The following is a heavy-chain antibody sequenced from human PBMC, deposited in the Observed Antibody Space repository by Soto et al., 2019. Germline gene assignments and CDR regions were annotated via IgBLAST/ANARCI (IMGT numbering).Heavy chain of an antibody. V-gene: IGHV3-30*18. D-gene: IGHD6-6*01. CDR2: ISYDGSNK. CDR3: AKPVLISSSGDGPNWFDP. Sequence: QVQLVESGGGVVQPGRSLRLSCAASGFTFSSYGMHWVRQAPGKGLEWVAVISYDGSNKYYADSVKGRFTISRDNSKNTLYLQMNSLRAEDTAVYYCAKPVLISSSGDGPNWFDPWGQGTLVTVSS. J-gene: IGHJ5*02. CDR1: GFTFSSYG.